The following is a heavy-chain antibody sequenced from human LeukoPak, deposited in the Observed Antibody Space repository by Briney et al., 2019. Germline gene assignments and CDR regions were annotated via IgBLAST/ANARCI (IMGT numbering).Heavy chain of an antibody. J-gene: IGHJ4*02. CDR3: ARHLDSNGWYVIDY. CDR2: IYYTGST. Sequence: SETLSLTCTVSGGSIRSYYWSWIRQPPGKGLEYIGYIYYTGSTNYNPSLKNRVTISLDTSKNQFSLNLSSMTAADTAVHYCARHLDSNGWYVIDYWGQGTLVTVSS. CDR1: GGSIRSYY. D-gene: IGHD6-19*01. V-gene: IGHV4-59*08.